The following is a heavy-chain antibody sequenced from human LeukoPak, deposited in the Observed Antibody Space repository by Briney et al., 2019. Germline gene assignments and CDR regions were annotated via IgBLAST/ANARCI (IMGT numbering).Heavy chain of an antibody. CDR2: IYYSGST. Sequence: PSETLSLTCTVSGGSISSYYWSWIRQPPGKGLEWIGYIYYSGSTNYNPSLKSRVTISVDTSKNQFSLKLSSVTAADTAVYYCARVMRDSSGYYLYYPDYWGQGTLVTVSS. CDR1: GGSISSYY. CDR3: ARVMRDSSGYYLYYPDY. D-gene: IGHD3-22*01. J-gene: IGHJ4*02. V-gene: IGHV4-59*01.